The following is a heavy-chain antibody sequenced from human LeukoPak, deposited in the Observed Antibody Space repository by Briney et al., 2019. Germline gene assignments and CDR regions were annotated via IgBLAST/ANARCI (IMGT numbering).Heavy chain of an antibody. D-gene: IGHD3-22*01. J-gene: IGHJ4*02. CDR1: QFSFTSYW. CDR2: IYPGDSDT. Sequence: GESLKISCKGSQFSFTSYWIGWVRQMPGKGLEWVGIIYPGDSDTRYSPSSQGQVTISADKSITTAYLQWSSLKASDTAIYYCARLPDYYDSSGYYHLDYWGQGTLVTVSS. V-gene: IGHV5-51*01. CDR3: ARLPDYYDSSGYYHLDY.